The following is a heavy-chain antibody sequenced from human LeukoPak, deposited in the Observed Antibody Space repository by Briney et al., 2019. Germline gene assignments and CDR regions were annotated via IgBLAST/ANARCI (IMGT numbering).Heavy chain of an antibody. J-gene: IGHJ2*01. V-gene: IGHV1-2*02. CDR1: GYTFTGYY. Sequence: ASVKVSCKASGYTFTGYYMHWVRQAPGQGLEWMGWINPNSGGTNYAQKFQGRVTMTRDTSISTAYMELSRLRSDDTAVYYCARDVDIVVVPAAPDWYFDLWGRGTLVTVSS. CDR3: ARDVDIVVVPAAPDWYFDL. D-gene: IGHD2-2*03. CDR2: INPNSGGT.